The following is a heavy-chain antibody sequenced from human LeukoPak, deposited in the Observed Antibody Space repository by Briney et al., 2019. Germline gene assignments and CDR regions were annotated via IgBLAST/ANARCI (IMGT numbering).Heavy chain of an antibody. CDR1: GGSIRSYY. V-gene: IGHV4-59*08. CDR3: ARWVRGAFDY. D-gene: IGHD3-10*01. Sequence: SETLSLTCSVPGGSIRSYYWSWIRQSPGKGLEWIGYIYYSGSTNYHPSVKSRVTMSVDTSKNQFSLRLRSVTAADTAVYYCARWVRGAFDYWGQGTLVTVSS. CDR2: IYYSGST. J-gene: IGHJ4*02.